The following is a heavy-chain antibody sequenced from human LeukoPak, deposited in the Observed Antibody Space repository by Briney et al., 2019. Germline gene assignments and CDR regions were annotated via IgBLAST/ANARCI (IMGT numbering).Heavy chain of an antibody. CDR2: IFYSGST. CDR1: GGSISSTTYY. D-gene: IGHD2-8*01. V-gene: IGHV4-39*01. J-gene: IGHJ4*02. Sequence: SETLSLTCCVSGGSISSTTYYWGWIRQPPGKGLEWIGSIFYSGSTWYSPSLKSRVTVSADTSKNQFSLKLTSVTAADTAVYYCARDRACSNGVCSYFDYWGQGTVVTVSS. CDR3: ARDRACSNGVCSYFDY.